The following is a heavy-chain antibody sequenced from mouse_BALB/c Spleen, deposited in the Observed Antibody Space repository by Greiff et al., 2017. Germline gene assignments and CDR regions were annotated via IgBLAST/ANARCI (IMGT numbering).Heavy chain of an antibody. J-gene: IGHJ3*01. V-gene: IGHV5-6-5*01. CDR1: GFTFSSYA. CDR2: ISSGGST. CDR3: ARGRASTGFAY. D-gene: IGHD5-1*01. Sequence: EVMLVESGGGLVKPGGSLKLSCAASGFTFSSYAMSWVRQTPEKRLEWVASISSGGSTYYPYSVKGRFTISRDNARNILYLQMSSLRSEDTAMYYCARGRASTGFAYWGQGTLVTVSA.